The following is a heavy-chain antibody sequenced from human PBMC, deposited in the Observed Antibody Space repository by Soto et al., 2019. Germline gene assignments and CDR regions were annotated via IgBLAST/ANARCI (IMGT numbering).Heavy chain of an antibody. J-gene: IGHJ4*02. CDR2: IYYSGST. D-gene: IGHD3-3*01. Sequence: SETLSLTCTVSGGSISSGDYYWSWIRQPPGKGLEWIGYIYYSGSTYYNPSLKSRVTISVDTSKNQFSLKLSSVTAADTAVYYCAREKTYYDFWSGSIDYWGQGTLVTVS. V-gene: IGHV4-30-4*01. CDR3: AREKTYYDFWSGSIDY. CDR1: GGSISSGDYY.